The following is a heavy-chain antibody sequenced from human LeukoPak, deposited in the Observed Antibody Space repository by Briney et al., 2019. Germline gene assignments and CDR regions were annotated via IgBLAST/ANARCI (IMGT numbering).Heavy chain of an antibody. J-gene: IGHJ6*03. CDR2: ISSSGSTI. CDR1: GFTFSDYY. V-gene: IGHV3-11*01. Sequence: PGGSLRLSCAASGFTFSDYYMSWIRQAPGKGLEWVSYISSSGSTIYYADSVKGRFTISRDNAKNSLYLQMNSLRAEDTAVYYWARGGDSGSYFRDYYYYYYMDVWGKGTTVTISS. D-gene: IGHD3-10*01. CDR3: ARGGDSGSYFRDYYYYYYMDV.